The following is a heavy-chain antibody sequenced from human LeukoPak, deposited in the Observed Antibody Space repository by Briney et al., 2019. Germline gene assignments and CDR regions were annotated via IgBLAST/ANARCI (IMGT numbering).Heavy chain of an antibody. CDR3: ARDPAQSYYTDV. J-gene: IGHJ6*03. CDR1: GYSFTAYY. Sequence: GASVKVSCKASGYSFTAYYIHWVRQAPGQGLEWMGWMNPKSPGTNYAQKFQGRVTMTRDTSISTAYMELSSLASDDSVVYYCARDPAQSYYTDVWGIGTTVTVSS. CDR2: MNPKSPGT. V-gene: IGHV1-2*02.